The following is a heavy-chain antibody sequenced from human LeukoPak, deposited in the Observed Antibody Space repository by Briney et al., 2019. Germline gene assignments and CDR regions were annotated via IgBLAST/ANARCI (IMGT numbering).Heavy chain of an antibody. CDR2: IYTSGST. D-gene: IGHD3/OR15-3a*01. CDR3: ARITSGGTGYDY. Sequence: SETLSLTCTVSGDSISSSPYYWGWIRQPPGKGLEWIGRIYTSGSTNYNPSLKSRVTISVDTSKDQFSLKLSSVTAADTAVYYCARITSGGTGYDYWGQGTLVTVSS. V-gene: IGHV4-39*07. J-gene: IGHJ4*02. CDR1: GDSISSSPYY.